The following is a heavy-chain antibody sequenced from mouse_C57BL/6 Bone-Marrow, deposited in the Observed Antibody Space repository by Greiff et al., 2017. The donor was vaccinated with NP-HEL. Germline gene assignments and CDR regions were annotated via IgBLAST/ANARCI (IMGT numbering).Heavy chain of an antibody. CDR1: GYTFTSYW. CDR3: AREDYDGAWFAY. D-gene: IGHD2-4*01. Sequence: QVQLQQPGAELVRPGSSVKLSCKASGYTFTSYWMDWVKQRPGQGLEWIGNIYPSDSEPPYNQKFKDQATLTVDKSSSTAYMQLSSLTSEDSAVYYCAREDYDGAWFAYWGQGTLVTVSA. CDR2: IYPSDSEP. J-gene: IGHJ3*01. V-gene: IGHV1-61*01.